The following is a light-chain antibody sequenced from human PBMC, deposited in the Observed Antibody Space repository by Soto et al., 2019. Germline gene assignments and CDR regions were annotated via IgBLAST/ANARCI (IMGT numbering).Light chain of an antibody. J-gene: IGLJ3*02. V-gene: IGLV2-11*01. CDR3: CSYAGSYTFV. CDR2: DAS. Sequence: QSALTQPRSVSGSPRHSVTISCTGTSSDVGGYNYVSWYQQHPGKAPKLMIYDASKRPSGVPDRFSGSKSGNTASLTISGLQAEDEADYYCCSYAGSYTFVFGGGTKLTVL. CDR1: SSDVGGYNY.